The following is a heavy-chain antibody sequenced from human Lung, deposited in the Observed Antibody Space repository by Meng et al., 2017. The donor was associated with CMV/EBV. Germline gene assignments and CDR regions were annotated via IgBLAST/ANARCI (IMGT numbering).Heavy chain of an antibody. J-gene: IGHJ4*02. Sequence: QMQLQAPAPGLVKPSGTLSLTCAVSGGSISISTWWSWVRQPPGKGLEWIGEIYHSGGTNYNPSLRGRVTISLDKSKNQFSLTLRSVTAADTAVYYCARDPYATGWAGWGQGTLVTVSS. CDR1: GGSISISTW. V-gene: IGHV4-4*02. D-gene: IGHD6-19*01. CDR2: IYHSGGT. CDR3: ARDPYATGWAG.